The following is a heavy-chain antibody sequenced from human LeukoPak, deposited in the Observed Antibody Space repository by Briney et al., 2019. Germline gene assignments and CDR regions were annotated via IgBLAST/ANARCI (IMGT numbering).Heavy chain of an antibody. V-gene: IGHV3-23*01. CDR1: GFTFSSYA. CDR3: AKVGLSLRYFDWLPNY. J-gene: IGHJ4*02. Sequence: GGSLRLSCAASGFTFSSYAMSWVRQAPGKGLEWVSAISGSGGSTYYADSVKGRFTISRDNSKNTLYLQMNSLRAEDTVVYYCAKVGLSLRYFDWLPNYWGQGTLVTVSS. D-gene: IGHD3-9*01. CDR2: ISGSGGST.